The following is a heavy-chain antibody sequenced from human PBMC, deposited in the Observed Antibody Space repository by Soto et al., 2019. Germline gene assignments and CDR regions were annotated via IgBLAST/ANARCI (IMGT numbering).Heavy chain of an antibody. V-gene: IGHV1-69*13. CDR1: GGTFSSYA. CDR2: IIPIFGTA. Sequence: WASVKVSCKASGGTFSSYAISCVRQAPGQGLEWTGGIIPIFGTANYAQKFQGRVTITADESTSTAYMELSSLRSEDTAVYYCARPGSTVAPTSGAFDIWGQGTMVTVSS. CDR3: ARPGSTVAPTSGAFDI. J-gene: IGHJ3*02. D-gene: IGHD4-17*01.